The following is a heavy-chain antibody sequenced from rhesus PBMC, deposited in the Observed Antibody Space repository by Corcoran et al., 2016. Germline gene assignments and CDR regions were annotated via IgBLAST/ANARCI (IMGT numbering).Heavy chain of an antibody. CDR2: IGSASRYI. V-gene: IGHV3S16*01. CDR3: TRGGSGWSSY. D-gene: IGHD6S26*01. CDR1: GFTFSDYY. J-gene: IGHJ4*01. Sequence: EVQLVESGGGLVQPGGSLRLSCAASGFTFSDYYMSWARQAPGRGLGGVSSIGSASRYIYYADSLKGRFTISRDNAKTSLSLQMNSLKTEDTAVYYCTRGGSGWSSYWGQGVLVTVSS.